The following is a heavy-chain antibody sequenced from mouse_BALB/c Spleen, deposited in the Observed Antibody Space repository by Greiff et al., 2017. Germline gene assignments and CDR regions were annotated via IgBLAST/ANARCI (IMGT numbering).Heavy chain of an antibody. CDR3: ARFCPLNYYGSSLNWYFDV. J-gene: IGHJ1*01. V-gene: IGHV1-87*01. Sequence: VQLQQSGAELARPGASVKLSCKASGYTFTSYWMQWVKQRPGQGLEWIGAIYPGDGDTRYTQKFKGKATLTADKSSSTAYMQLSSLASEDSAVYYCARFCPLNYYGSSLNWYFDVWGAGTTVTVSS. D-gene: IGHD1-1*01. CDR1: GYTFTSYW. CDR2: IYPGDGDT.